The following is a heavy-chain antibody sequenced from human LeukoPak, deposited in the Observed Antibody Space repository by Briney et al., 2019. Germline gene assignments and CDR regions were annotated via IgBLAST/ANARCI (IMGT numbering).Heavy chain of an antibody. D-gene: IGHD6-13*01. CDR3: AGVGISTYFDY. J-gene: IGHJ4*02. CDR1: GFTFSNAW. Sequence: TGGSLRLSCAASGFTFSNAWMSWVRQAPGKGLEWVSYISSSGSTIYYADSVKGRFTISRDNAKNSLYLQMNSLRAEDTAVYYCAGVGISTYFDYWGQGTLVTVSS. V-gene: IGHV3-11*01. CDR2: ISSSGSTI.